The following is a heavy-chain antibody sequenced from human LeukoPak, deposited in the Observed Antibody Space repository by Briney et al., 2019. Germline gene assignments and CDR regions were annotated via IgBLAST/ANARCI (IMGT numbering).Heavy chain of an antibody. J-gene: IGHJ4*02. V-gene: IGHV3-49*03. CDR2: IRSKPYGGTT. Sequence: GGSLRLSCTTSGFTFGDYAVNWFRQAPGKGLEWVGFIRSKPYGGTTEYAASVKGRFTISRDDSKSIAYLQMNSLKTEDTAVYYCASRMIVSAGTDYWGQGTLVTVSS. CDR3: ASRMIVSAGTDY. D-gene: IGHD6-13*01. CDR1: GFTFGDYA.